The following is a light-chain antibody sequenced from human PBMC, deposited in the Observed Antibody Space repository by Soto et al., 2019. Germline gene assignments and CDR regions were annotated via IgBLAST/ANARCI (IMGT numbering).Light chain of an antibody. CDR1: QSISSY. CDR2: AAS. V-gene: IGKV1-39*01. CDR3: QQSYSTPWK. Sequence: DIQMTQSPSSLSASVGDRVTITCRASQSISSYLNWYQQKPGKAPKLLIYAASSLQSGVPSRFSGSGSGTEFTLTISSLQPEDFATYYCQQSYSTPWKFGQGTKVEIK. J-gene: IGKJ1*01.